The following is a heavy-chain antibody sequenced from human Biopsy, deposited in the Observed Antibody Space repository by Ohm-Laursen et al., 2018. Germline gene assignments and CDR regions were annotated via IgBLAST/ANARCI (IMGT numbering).Heavy chain of an antibody. Sequence: SLRLSCAASGFTFNAYWMYWVRQVPGKGLVWVSHINSVGSWTNYADSVKGRFTISRDNAKNTLYLQMNSLRAEDTAVYYCVSFLKDLNMAVWGQGTTVTVSS. V-gene: IGHV3-74*01. D-gene: IGHD2-15*01. CDR1: GFTFNAYW. J-gene: IGHJ6*02. CDR3: VSFLKDLNMAV. CDR2: INSVGSWT.